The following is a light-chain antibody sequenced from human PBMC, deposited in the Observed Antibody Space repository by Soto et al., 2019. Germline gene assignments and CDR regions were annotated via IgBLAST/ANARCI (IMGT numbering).Light chain of an antibody. CDR1: SSNIGNNY. J-gene: IGLJ1*01. V-gene: IGLV1-51*01. CDR2: DNN. CDR3: GTWDSSLGAYV. Sequence: QSVLTQPPSVSAAPGQKVTIYCSGSSSNIGNNYVSWYQQLPGTAPKLLIYDNNKRPSGIPDRFSGSKSGTSATLGITGLQTGDEADYYCGTWDSSLGAYVFGTGTKLTVL.